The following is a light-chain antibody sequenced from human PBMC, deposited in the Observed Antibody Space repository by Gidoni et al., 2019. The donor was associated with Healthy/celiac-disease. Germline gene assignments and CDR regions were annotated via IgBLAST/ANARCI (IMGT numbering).Light chain of an antibody. CDR1: QSVSSY. CDR2: AAS. V-gene: IGKV3-11*01. J-gene: IGKJ1*01. CDR3: QQRSNWT. Sequence: IVLTQSPATLSLSPGERATLSCRASQSVSSYLAWYQQKPGQSPRLLIYAASNRATGIPARFSGSGSGTDFTLTISSLEPEDFAVYYCQQRSNWTFGQGTKVEIK.